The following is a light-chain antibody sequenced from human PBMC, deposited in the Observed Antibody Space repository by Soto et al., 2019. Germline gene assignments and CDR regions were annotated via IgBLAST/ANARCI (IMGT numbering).Light chain of an antibody. CDR2: GAS. V-gene: IGKV3-20*01. Sequence: EIMLTQSPGSLSLSLGERATLSCRASQSVDSAFFAWYQQKPGQPPRLLMYGASRRATGIPDRFSGSGSGTDLTLTISRLEPEDFAVYYCQQYASALTFGQGTKVEI. CDR1: QSVDSAF. CDR3: QQYASALT. J-gene: IGKJ1*01.